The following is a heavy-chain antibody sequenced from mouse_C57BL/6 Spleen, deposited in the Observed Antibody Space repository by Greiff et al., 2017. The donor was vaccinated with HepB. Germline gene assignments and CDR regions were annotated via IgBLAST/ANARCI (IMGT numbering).Heavy chain of an antibody. J-gene: IGHJ4*01. V-gene: IGHV5-9-1*02. Sequence: DVQLVESGEGLVKPGGSLKLSCAASGFTFSSYAMSWVRQTPEKRLEWVAYISSGGDYIYYADTVKGRFTISRDNARNTLYLQMSSLKSEDTAMYYCTREGTIVTPYYYAMDYWGQGTSVTVSS. D-gene: IGHD2-5*01. CDR1: GFTFSSYA. CDR3: TREGTIVTPYYYAMDY. CDR2: ISSGGDYI.